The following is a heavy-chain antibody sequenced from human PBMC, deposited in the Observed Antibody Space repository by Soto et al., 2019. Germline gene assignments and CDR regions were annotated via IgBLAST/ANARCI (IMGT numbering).Heavy chain of an antibody. CDR3: EDPVVADTGMDV. CDR1: GGTFSSYT. CDR2: IIPILGIA. J-gene: IGHJ6*02. Sequence: QVQLVQSGAEVKKPGSSVKVSCKASGGTFSSYTISWVRQAPGQGLEWMGRIIPILGIANYAQKFQGRVTITADKSTSTAYMELSSLRSEDTAVYYCEDPVVADTGMDVWGQGTTVSVSS. D-gene: IGHD2-15*01. V-gene: IGHV1-69*02.